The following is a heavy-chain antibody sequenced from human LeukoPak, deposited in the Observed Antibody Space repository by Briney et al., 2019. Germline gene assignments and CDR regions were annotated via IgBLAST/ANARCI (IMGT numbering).Heavy chain of an antibody. CDR3: ARHGDSVTPFRYYYYYGMGV. CDR1: GGSISSYY. V-gene: IGHV4-59*08. CDR2: IYYSGST. D-gene: IGHD4-23*01. J-gene: IGHJ6*02. Sequence: SETLSLTCTVSGGSISSYYWSWIRQPPGKGLEWIGYIYYSGSTNYNPSLKSRVTISVDTSKNQFSLKLSSVTAADTAVYYCARHGDSVTPFRYYYYYGMGVWGQGTTVTVSS.